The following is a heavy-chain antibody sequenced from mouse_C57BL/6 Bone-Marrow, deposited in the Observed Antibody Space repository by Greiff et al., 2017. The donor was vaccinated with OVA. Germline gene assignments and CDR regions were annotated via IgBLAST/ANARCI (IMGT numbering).Heavy chain of an antibody. D-gene: IGHD2-2*01. V-gene: IGHV7-1*01. J-gene: IGHJ4*01. CDR1: GFTFSDFY. CDR3: ARDARVTTSPYAMDY. Sequence: EVQRVESGGGLVQSGRSLRLSCATSGFTFSDFYMEWVRQAPGKGLEWIAASRNKANDYTTEYSASVKGRFIVSRDTSQSILYLQMNALRAEDTAIYYCARDARVTTSPYAMDYWGQGTSVTVSS. CDR2: SRNKANDYTT.